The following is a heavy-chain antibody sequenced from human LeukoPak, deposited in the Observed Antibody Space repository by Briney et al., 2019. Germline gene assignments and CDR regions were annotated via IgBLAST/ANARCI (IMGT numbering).Heavy chain of an antibody. D-gene: IGHD3-22*01. Sequence: GGSLRLSCAASGFTFSSYAMHWVRQAPGKGLEWVAVISYDGSNKYYADSVKGRFTISRDNSKNTLYLHMNSLRAEDTAVYYCARDLSGSSGYYYGSLDYWGQGTLVTVSS. CDR2: ISYDGSNK. J-gene: IGHJ4*02. CDR1: GFTFSSYA. CDR3: ARDLSGSSGYYYGSLDY. V-gene: IGHV3-30-3*01.